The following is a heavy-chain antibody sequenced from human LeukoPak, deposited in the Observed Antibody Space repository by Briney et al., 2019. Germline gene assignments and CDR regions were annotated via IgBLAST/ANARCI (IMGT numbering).Heavy chain of an antibody. CDR2: IYDGGGT. V-gene: IGHV4-59*01. CDR3: ARVGGSSWYTAFDI. D-gene: IGHD6-13*01. Sequence: SETLSLTCTVSGGSISSYYWSWIRQPPGKGLEWIGYIYDGGGTNYNPSLKSRLTISVDTSKNQFSLRLSSVTAADTAVYYCARVGGSSWYTAFDIWGQGTMVTVSS. J-gene: IGHJ3*02. CDR1: GGSISSYY.